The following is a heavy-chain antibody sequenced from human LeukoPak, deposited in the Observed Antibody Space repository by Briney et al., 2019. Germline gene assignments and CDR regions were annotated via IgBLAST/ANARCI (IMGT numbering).Heavy chain of an antibody. V-gene: IGHV4-38-2*01. CDR2: SYNSGST. D-gene: IGHD1-26*01. CDR3: ARNSSGNYFDY. CDR1: GNPISNTYY. J-gene: IGHJ4*02. Sequence: SETLSLTCAVSGNPISNTYYWGWIRHPPGKELEWIGSSYNSGSTHYNPSLKSRVTISVDTSKNQFSLKLSSVTAADTAVYYCARNSSGNYFDYWGQGTLVTVSS.